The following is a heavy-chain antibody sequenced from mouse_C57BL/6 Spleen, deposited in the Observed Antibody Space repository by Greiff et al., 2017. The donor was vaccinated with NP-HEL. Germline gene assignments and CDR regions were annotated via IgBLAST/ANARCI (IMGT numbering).Heavy chain of an antibody. CDR2: FHPYNDDT. CDR3: ARKDYYGAWFAY. V-gene: IGHV1-47*01. Sequence: VMLVESGAELVKPGASVKMSCKASGYTFTTYPIEWMKQNHGKSLEWIGTFHPYNDDTKYNEKFKGKATLTVEKSSSTVYLELSRLTSEDSAVYYCARKDYYGAWFAYWGQGTLVTVSA. CDR1: GYTFTTYP. D-gene: IGHD1-1*01. J-gene: IGHJ3*01.